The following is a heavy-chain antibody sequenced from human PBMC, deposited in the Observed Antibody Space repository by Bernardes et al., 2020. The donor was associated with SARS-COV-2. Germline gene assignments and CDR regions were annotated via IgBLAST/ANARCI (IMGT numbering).Heavy chain of an antibody. CDR1: GFSFSSYA. J-gene: IGHJ4*02. CDR3: AKMRWGSSGYQAD. CDR2: ISGSGGNT. V-gene: IGHV3-23*01. Sequence: GGSLRLSCAASGFSFSSYAMSWVRQAPGKGLEWVSGISGSGGNTYYADSVKGRFTISRDNSKNTLYLQMNSLGAEDTAVYYCAKMRWGSSGYQADWGQGTLVTVSS. D-gene: IGHD3-22*01.